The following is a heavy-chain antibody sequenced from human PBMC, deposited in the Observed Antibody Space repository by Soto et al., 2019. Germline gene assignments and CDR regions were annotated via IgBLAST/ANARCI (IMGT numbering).Heavy chain of an antibody. CDR3: ARGGVIVVGLDV. Sequence: VQLVESGGGLVQPGGSLRLSCAGTGFTFSTYWMHWVRQVPGKGLEWVSRVKTDGTNTGYAGSVKGRFTISRDNAKNTLYLKMNNLRADDTAVYYCARGGVIVVGLDVWGQGTTVTVCS. J-gene: IGHJ6*02. D-gene: IGHD3-22*01. V-gene: IGHV3-74*01. CDR1: GFTFSTYW. CDR2: VKTDGTNT.